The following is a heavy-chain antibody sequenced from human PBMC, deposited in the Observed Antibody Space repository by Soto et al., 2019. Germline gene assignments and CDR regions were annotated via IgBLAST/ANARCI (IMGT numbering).Heavy chain of an antibody. CDR3: ARPPAPYGDYDEAYFDY. CDR1: GYTFTSYG. CDR2: ISAYNGNT. Sequence: ASVNVSCKASGYTFTSYGISWVRQAPGQGLEWMGWISAYNGNTNYAQKLQGRVTMTTDTSTSTAYMELRSLRSDDTAVYYCARPPAPYGDYDEAYFDYWGQGTLVTVSS. J-gene: IGHJ4*02. V-gene: IGHV1-18*01. D-gene: IGHD4-17*01.